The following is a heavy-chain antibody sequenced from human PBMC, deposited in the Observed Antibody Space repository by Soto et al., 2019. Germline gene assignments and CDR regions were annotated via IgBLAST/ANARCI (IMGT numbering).Heavy chain of an antibody. V-gene: IGHV4-59*01. J-gene: IGHJ3*02. CDR2: IYYSGST. CDR3: ARDPDYYGHAFDI. Sequence: ASETLSLTCTVSGGSISSYYWSWIRQPPGKGLEWIGYIYYSGSTNYNPSLKSRVTISVDTSKNQFSLKLSSVTAADTAVYYCARDPDYYGHAFDIWGQGTMVTVSS. CDR1: GGSISSYY. D-gene: IGHD3-10*01.